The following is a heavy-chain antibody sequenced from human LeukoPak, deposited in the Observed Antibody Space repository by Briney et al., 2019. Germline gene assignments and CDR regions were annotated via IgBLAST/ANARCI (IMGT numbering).Heavy chain of an antibody. CDR2: IYYSGST. Sequence: SETLSLTCTVSGGSISSGDYSWSWIRQPPGKGLEWIGYIYYSGSTYYNPSLKSRVTISVDTSKNQFSLKLSSVTAADTAVYYCARERSGSYRHYYYGMDVWGQGTTVTVSS. J-gene: IGHJ6*02. CDR3: ARERSGSYRHYYYGMDV. D-gene: IGHD1-26*01. CDR1: GGSISSGDYS. V-gene: IGHV4-30-4*01.